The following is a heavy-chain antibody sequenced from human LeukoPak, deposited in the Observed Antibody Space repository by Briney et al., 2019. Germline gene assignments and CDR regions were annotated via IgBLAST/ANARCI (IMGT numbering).Heavy chain of an antibody. CDR1: GYSFSSYW. CDR3: ARHRKDIGFDS. D-gene: IGHD2-15*01. V-gene: IGHV5-51*01. J-gene: IGHJ4*02. CDR2: IYPDDSDT. Sequence: GESLKISCKGSGYSFSSYWIGWVRQMPGKGLEWMGIIYPDDSDTRYSPSFQGQVTISANKSISTAYLQWSSLKASDTAMYYCARHRKDIGFDSWGQGTLVTVSS.